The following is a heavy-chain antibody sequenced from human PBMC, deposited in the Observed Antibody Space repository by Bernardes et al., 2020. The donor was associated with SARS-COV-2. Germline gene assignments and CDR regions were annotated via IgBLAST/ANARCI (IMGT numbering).Heavy chain of an antibody. Sequence: GGSLRLSCAVSGLSFTNFAMSWVRQAPGKGLEWVSAITDSGDRTYHADSVRGRFTISRDNSKNKVYLQMNSLSADDTAVYYCAKVYDYGGFKPLYYNVAMDVWGQGTTVTVSS. D-gene: IGHD4-17*01. J-gene: IGHJ6*02. V-gene: IGHV3-23*01. CDR3: AKVYDYGGFKPLYYNVAMDV. CDR1: GLSFTNFA. CDR2: ITDSGDRT.